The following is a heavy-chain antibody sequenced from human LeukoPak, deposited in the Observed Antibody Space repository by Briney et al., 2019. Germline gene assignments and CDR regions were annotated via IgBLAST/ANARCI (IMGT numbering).Heavy chain of an antibody. CDR3: ARGAYCSGSCPGAFDI. J-gene: IGHJ3*02. D-gene: IGHD2-15*01. CDR1: GFTFSTYA. CDR2: VRYDGSNN. V-gene: IGHV3-33*01. Sequence: SGGSLRLSCAASGFTFSTYAMYWVRQAPRKGLEWVSIVRYDGSNNYYADSVKGRFTISRDNSKNTLYLQMNSLRAADTAVYYCARGAYCSGSCPGAFDIWGQGTMVTVCS.